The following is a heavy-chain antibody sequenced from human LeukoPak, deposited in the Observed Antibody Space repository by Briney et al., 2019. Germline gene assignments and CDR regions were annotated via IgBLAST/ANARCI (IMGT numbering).Heavy chain of an antibody. D-gene: IGHD3-10*01. CDR1: GGSISSYY. V-gene: IGHV4-59*01. Sequence: SETLSLTCTVSGGSISSYYWSWIRQPPGKGLEWIGYIYYGGSTNYNPSLKSRVTISVDTSKNQFSLKLSSVTAADTAVYYCARTYGSGPEDLNWFDPWGQGTLVTVSS. J-gene: IGHJ5*02. CDR2: IYYGGST. CDR3: ARTYGSGPEDLNWFDP.